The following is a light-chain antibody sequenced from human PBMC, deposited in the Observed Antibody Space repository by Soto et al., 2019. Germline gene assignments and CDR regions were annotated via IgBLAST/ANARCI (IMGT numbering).Light chain of an antibody. Sequence: QSALTQPGSVSGSPGQSVTISCTGTSSDVGTYNYVSWYQQHPGKAPKVMIYDVSERPSGVPDRFSGSKSGNTASLTISGLQAEDEADYYCSSYASSPTYVFGSGTKLTVL. CDR2: DVS. J-gene: IGLJ6*01. CDR1: SSDVGTYNY. V-gene: IGLV2-11*01. CDR3: SSYASSPTYV.